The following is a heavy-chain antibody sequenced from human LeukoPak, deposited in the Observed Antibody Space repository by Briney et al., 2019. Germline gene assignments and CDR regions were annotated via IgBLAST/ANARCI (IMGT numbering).Heavy chain of an antibody. CDR3: ARDHVEMATPIPLDY. CDR1: GYTFTSYY. D-gene: IGHD5-24*01. V-gene: IGHV1-46*03. Sequence: GASVKVSCKASGYTFTSYYMHWVRQAPGQGLEWMGIINPGGGSTSYAQKFQGRVTMTRDTSTSTVYMELSSLRSEDTAVYYCARDHVEMATPIPLDYWGQGTLVTVSS. J-gene: IGHJ4*02. CDR2: INPGGGST.